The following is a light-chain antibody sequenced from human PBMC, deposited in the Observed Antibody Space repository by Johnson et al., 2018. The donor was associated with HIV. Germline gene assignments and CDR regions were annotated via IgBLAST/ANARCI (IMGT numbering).Light chain of an antibody. CDR3: GTWDSSLSSYV. V-gene: IGLV1-51*02. CDR2: ENN. J-gene: IGLJ1*01. Sequence: QSVLTQPPSVSAAPGQKVTISCSGSSSNIGNNYVSWYQQLPGTAPKLLIYENNKRPSGIPDRFSGSTSGTSATLGITGRQTGDEADYYCGTWDSSLSSYVFGTGTKVTVL. CDR1: SSNIGNNY.